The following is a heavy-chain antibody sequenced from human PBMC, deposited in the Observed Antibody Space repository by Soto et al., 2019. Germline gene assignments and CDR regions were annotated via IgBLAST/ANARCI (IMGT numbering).Heavy chain of an antibody. CDR2: INPSGGST. CDR1: GYTFPSYD. CDR3: ARGPLSREQWLGY. V-gene: IGHV1-46*03. D-gene: IGHD6-19*01. Sequence: ASVKVSCKASGYTFPSYDINWVRQAPGQGLEWMGIINPSGGSTSYAQKFQGRVTMTRDTSTSTVYMELSSLRSEDTAVYYCARGPLSREQWLGYWGQGTLVTVSS. J-gene: IGHJ4*02.